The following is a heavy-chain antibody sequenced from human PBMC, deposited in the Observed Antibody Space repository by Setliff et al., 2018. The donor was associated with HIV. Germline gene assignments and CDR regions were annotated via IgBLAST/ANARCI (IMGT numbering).Heavy chain of an antibody. V-gene: IGHV3-9*01. J-gene: IGHJ4*02. CDR1: GFIFSSFA. Sequence: GGSLRLSCKGSGFIFSSFAMYWVRQVPGKGLEWVSGISWNSGMVAYADFVKGRFSISRDNARNSLYLQMNSVSVEDTGFYYCARYYDSTGSSPLVHFDSWGQGTLVTVSS. CDR3: ARYYDSTGSSPLVHFDS. CDR2: ISWNSGMV. D-gene: IGHD3-22*01.